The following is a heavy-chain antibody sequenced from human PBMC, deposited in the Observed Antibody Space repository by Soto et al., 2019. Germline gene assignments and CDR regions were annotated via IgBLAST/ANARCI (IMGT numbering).Heavy chain of an antibody. D-gene: IGHD6-19*01. V-gene: IGHV3-33*01. CDR2: IWYDGSNK. CDR1: GFTFSSYG. J-gene: IGHJ4*02. Sequence: GGSLRLSCAASGFTFSSYGMHWVRQAPGKGLEWVAVIWYDGSNKYYADSVKGRFTISRDNSKNTLYLQMNSLRAEDTAVYYCARDPLPYSSGNLHIDYWGQGTLVTVSS. CDR3: ARDPLPYSSGNLHIDY.